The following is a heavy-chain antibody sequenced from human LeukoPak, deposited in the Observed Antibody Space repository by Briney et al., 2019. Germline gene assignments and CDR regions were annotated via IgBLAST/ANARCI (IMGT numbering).Heavy chain of an antibody. D-gene: IGHD3-10*01. J-gene: IGHJ6*02. Sequence: ASVKVSCKASGYTFTSYGISWVRQAPGQGLEWMGWISAYNGNTNYAQKLQGRVTMTTDTSTSTAYMELRSLRSDDTAVYYCARDARGVRGVIISPGYYYYGMDVWGQGTTVTVSS. CDR1: GYTFTSYG. CDR3: ARDARGVRGVIISPGYYYYGMDV. V-gene: IGHV1-18*01. CDR2: ISAYNGNT.